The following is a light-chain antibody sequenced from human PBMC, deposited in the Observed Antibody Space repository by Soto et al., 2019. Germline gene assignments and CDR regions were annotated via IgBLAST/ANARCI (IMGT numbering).Light chain of an antibody. V-gene: IGLV2-14*01. J-gene: IGLJ1*01. CDR1: SSDVGGYNY. Sequence: QSVLTQPASVSGSPGQSITISCTGTSSDVGGYNYVSWHQQHPGKAPKLMIYDVSNRPSGVSNRFSGSKSGNTASLTISGLQAEDEADYYCSSYTSSSIVFGTGTKGHRP. CDR3: SSYTSSSIV. CDR2: DVS.